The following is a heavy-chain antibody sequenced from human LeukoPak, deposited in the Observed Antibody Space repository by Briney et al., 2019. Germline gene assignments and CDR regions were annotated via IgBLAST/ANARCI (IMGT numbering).Heavy chain of an antibody. CDR1: GFTFSSYT. CDR2: ISFDGGNK. D-gene: IGHD3-22*01. V-gene: IGHV3-30-3*01. Sequence: PGGSLRLSCAASGFTFSSYTMHWVRQAPGKGLDWVAVISFDGGNKYYADSVKGRFTISRDNSKNTLYLQMNSLRAEDTAVYYCARNYYDSSGYRFDYWGQGTLVTVSS. CDR3: ARNYYDSSGYRFDY. J-gene: IGHJ4*02.